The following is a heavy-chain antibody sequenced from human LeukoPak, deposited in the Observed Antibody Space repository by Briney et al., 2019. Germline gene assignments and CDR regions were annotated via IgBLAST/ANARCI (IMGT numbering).Heavy chain of an antibody. V-gene: IGHV4-59*08. CDR3: ARHIGGGIEDMDV. D-gene: IGHD3-16*02. CDR2: IYVTGT. J-gene: IGHJ6*03. CDR1: GGSIGTYY. Sequence: SENLSLTCTVSGGSIGTYYWSWVRQSPGTELEWIGYIYVTGTRYNPYLQSRVTISVDRSRNQFFLKMTSVTAADTAVYYCARHIGGGIEDMDVWGRGTKVTVSS.